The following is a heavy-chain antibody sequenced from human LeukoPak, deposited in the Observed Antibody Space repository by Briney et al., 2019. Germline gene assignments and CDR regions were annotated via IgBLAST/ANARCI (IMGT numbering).Heavy chain of an antibody. D-gene: IGHD3-10*02. CDR3: AELGITMIGGV. Sequence: GGSLRLSCAASGFTFSSYSMNWVRQAPGKGLEWVSSISSSSSYIYYADSVKGRFIISRDNAKNSLYLQMNSLRAEDTAVYYCAELGITMIGGVWGKGTTVTISS. CDR2: ISSSSSYI. V-gene: IGHV3-21*01. CDR1: GFTFSSYS. J-gene: IGHJ6*04.